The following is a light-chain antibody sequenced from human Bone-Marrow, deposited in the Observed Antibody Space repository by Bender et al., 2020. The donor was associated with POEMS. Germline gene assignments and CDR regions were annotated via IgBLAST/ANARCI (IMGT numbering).Light chain of an antibody. J-gene: IGLJ3*02. Sequence: QSALTQPPSASGSPGQSVTISCTGTSSDVGGYNRVAWYQQPPGKAPQLMTYDVSVRPSGVSKRFSGSKSGNTASLTISGLQPEDEADYYCSSYTRSRTWVFGGGTKLTVL. V-gene: IGLV2-18*02. CDR2: DVS. CDR1: SSDVGGYNR. CDR3: SSYTRSRTWV.